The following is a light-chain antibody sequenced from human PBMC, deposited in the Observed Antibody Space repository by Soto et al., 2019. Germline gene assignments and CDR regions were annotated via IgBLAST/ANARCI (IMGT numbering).Light chain of an antibody. CDR2: EVS. CDR3: SAYTTSTSFIR. Sequence: QSALTQPASVSGSPGQSITISCTGTSSDIGNYDFVSWYQQVPGTAPKAMIYEVSSRPSGVSNRFSGSKSGNTASLTISGLQAEDEAYYYCSAYTTSTSFIRFGGGTKLTVL. V-gene: IGLV2-14*01. J-gene: IGLJ2*01. CDR1: SSDIGNYDF.